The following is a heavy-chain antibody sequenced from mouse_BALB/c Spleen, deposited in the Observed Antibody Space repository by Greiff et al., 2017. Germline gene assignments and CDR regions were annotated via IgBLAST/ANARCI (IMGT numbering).Heavy chain of an antibody. CDR3: AGPYAMDY. CDR1: GYSITSDYA. J-gene: IGHJ4*01. V-gene: IGHV3-2*02. Sequence: EVQLQESGPGLVKPSQSLSLTCTVTGYSITSDYAWNWIRQFPGNKLEWMGYISYSGSTSYNPSLKSRISITRDTSKNQFFLQLNSVTTEDTATYYCAGPYAMDYWGQGTSVTVSS. D-gene: IGHD3-3*01. CDR2: ISYSGST.